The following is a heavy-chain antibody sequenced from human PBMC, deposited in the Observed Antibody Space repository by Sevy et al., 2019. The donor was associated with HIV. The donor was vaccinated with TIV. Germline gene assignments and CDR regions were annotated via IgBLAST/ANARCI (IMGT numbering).Heavy chain of an antibody. Sequence: ASVKVSCKASGYTFTNYDITWVRQATGQGLEWVGWMNPNSGNTGYAQKFKGRITMTRNTSISTVYLELSSLRSDDTAVDYCARSRTLRYISSSRPFDYWGQGSLVTVSS. D-gene: IGHD6-6*01. CDR2: MNPNSGNT. CDR1: GYTFTNYD. J-gene: IGHJ4*02. V-gene: IGHV1-8*02. CDR3: ARSRTLRYISSSRPFDY.